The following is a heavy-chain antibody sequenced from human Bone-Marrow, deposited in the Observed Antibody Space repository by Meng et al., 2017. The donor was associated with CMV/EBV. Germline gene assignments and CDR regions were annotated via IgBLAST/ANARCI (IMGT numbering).Heavy chain of an antibody. Sequence: GGSLRLSCRGSGFIFSSHAVHWVRQAPGGRLEWVAFMSSDGSSIHYAGSVRGRFSISRDNSKDTLYLQMSNLRVDDSAVYYCTRGTGPGSFLIDYWGQGALVPVSS. CDR2: MSSDGSSI. D-gene: IGHD3-10*01. CDR1: GFIFSSHA. CDR3: TRGTGPGSFLIDY. V-gene: IGHV3-30*04. J-gene: IGHJ4*02.